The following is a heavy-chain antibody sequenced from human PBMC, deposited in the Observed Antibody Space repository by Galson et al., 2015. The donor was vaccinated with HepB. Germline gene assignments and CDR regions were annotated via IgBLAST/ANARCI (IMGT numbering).Heavy chain of an antibody. CDR2: ISSSSSYI. V-gene: IGHV3-21*01. CDR3: ARGGHQGY. CDR1: GFTFSSHS. J-gene: IGHJ4*02. Sequence: SLRLSCAASGFTFSSHSMNWVRQAPGKGLEWVSSISSSSSYIYYANSVKGRFTISRDNAKNSLYLQMNSLRAEDTAVYYCARGGHQGYWGQGTLVTVSS.